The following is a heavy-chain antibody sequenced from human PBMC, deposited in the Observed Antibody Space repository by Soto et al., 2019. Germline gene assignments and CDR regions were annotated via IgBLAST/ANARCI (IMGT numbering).Heavy chain of an antibody. CDR2: IYYSGST. CDR1: GGSISSGGYD. J-gene: IGHJ6*02. D-gene: IGHD1-26*01. CDR3: ARDNQYSGSYSYYYGMDV. V-gene: IGHV4-31*03. Sequence: PSETLSLTCTVSGGSISSGGYDWSWIRQHPXKGLEWIGYIYYSGSTYYNPSLKSRVTISVDTSKNQFSLKLSSVTAADTAVYYCARDNQYSGSYSYYYGMDVWGQGTTVTVSS.